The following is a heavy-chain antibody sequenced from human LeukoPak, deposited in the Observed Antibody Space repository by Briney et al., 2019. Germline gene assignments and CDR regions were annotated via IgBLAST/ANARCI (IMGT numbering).Heavy chain of an antibody. CDR1: GFTFSSYG. V-gene: IGHV3-30*02. Sequence: GGSLILSCAASGFTFSSYGMHWVRQAPGKGLEWVAFIRYDGSNKYYADSVKGRFTISRDNSKNTLYLQMNSLRAEDTAVYYCAKDKGRTIFGVVIPFDPWGQGTLVTVSS. D-gene: IGHD3-3*01. J-gene: IGHJ5*02. CDR2: IRYDGSNK. CDR3: AKDKGRTIFGVVIPFDP.